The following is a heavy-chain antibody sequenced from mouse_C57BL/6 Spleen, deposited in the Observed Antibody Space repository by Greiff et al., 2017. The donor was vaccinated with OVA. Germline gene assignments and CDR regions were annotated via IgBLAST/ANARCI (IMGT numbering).Heavy chain of an antibody. J-gene: IGHJ1*03. V-gene: IGHV1-81*01. D-gene: IGHD2-10*02. CDR3: ARSGYGNYRYFDV. Sequence: VQLQESGAELARPGASVKLSCKASGYTFTSYGISWVKQRTGQGLEWIGEIYPRSGNTYYNEKFKGKATLTADKSSSTAYMELRSLTSEASAVYFCARSGYGNYRYFDVWGTGTTVTVSS. CDR2: IYPRSGNT. CDR1: GYTFTSYG.